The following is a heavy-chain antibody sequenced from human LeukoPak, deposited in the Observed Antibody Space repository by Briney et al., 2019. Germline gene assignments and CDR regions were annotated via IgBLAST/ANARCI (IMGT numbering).Heavy chain of an antibody. CDR1: GFTFGAYA. J-gene: IGHJ6*04. CDR2: ISGDGGTT. D-gene: IGHD3-10*02. V-gene: IGHV3-23*01. CDR3: AELGITMIGGV. Sequence: PGGSLRLSCAASGFTFGAYAMSWVRQAPGKGLEWVSFISGDGGTTFYADSVKGRFTISRDDAKNSLYLRMNSLRAEDTAVYYCAELGITMIGGVWGKGTTVTISS.